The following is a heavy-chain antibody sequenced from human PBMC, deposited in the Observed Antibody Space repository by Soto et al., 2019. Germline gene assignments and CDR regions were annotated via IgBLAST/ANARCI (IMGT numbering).Heavy chain of an antibody. CDR2: FSGSDGST. CDR1: GFTFSSYA. CDR3: AKDQVPYY. J-gene: IGHJ4*02. Sequence: EVQLLESGGGLVQPGGSLRLSCAASGFTFSSYAMSWVRQAPGKGLEWVSSFSGSDGSTYYADSVKGRFTISRDKSKNTLYLQMNSLRAEDTAVYYCAKDQVPYYWGQGTLVTVSS. V-gene: IGHV3-23*01.